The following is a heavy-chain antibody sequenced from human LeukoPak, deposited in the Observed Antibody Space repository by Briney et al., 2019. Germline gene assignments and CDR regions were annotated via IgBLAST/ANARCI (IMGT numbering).Heavy chain of an antibody. V-gene: IGHV4-39*01. J-gene: IGHJ4*02. CDR3: ARHPGRLFDY. CDR1: GGSISSSSFY. Sequence: KPSETLSLTCTVSGGSISSSSFYWGWIRQPPGKGLEWIGSIYYSGNTYYNPSLKSRVSISVDTSKNQFSLKLSSVTAADTAVYYCARHPGRLFDYWGQGTLVTVSS. CDR2: IYYSGNT.